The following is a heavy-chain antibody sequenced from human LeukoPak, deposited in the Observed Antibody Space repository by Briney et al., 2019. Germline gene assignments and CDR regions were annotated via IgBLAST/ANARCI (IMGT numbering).Heavy chain of an antibody. CDR3: AGTYSSRREAEYFQH. V-gene: IGHV4-59*01. CDR2: IYYSGST. D-gene: IGHD6-13*01. Sequence: SETLSLTCTVSGGSISSYYWSWIRQPPGKGLEWIGYIYYSGSTNYNPSLKSRVTISVDTSKNQFSLKLSSVTAADTAVYYCAGTYSSRREAEYFQHWGQGTLVTVSS. J-gene: IGHJ1*01. CDR1: GGSISSYY.